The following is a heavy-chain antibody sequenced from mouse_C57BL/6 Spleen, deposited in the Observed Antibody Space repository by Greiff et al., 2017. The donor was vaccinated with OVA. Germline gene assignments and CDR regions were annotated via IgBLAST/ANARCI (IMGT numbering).Heavy chain of an antibody. CDR3: ARGGTTVVGDFDY. CDR1: GYSFTDYN. V-gene: IGHV1-39*01. J-gene: IGHJ2*01. Sequence: VHVKQSGPELVKPGASVKISCKASGYSFTDYNMNWVKQSNGKSLEWIGVINPNYGTTSYNQKFKGKATLTVDKSSSTAYMQLNSLTSEDSAVYYCARGGTTVVGDFDYWGKGTTLTVSS. CDR2: INPNYGTT. D-gene: IGHD1-1*01.